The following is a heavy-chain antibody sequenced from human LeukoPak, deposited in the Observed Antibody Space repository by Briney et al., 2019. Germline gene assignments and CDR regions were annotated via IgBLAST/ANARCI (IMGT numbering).Heavy chain of an antibody. CDR3: SRSQFDY. CDR1: GFPFSNYW. Sequence: GGSLRLSCEPSGFPFSNYWLHWVRQAPGKGLVWVSRISGDGTIKTYADFVRGRFTISRDNTKNILYLQMNSLRVEDTAIYFCSRSQFDYWGQGVLVTVSS. J-gene: IGHJ4*02. CDR2: ISGDGTIK. V-gene: IGHV3-74*03.